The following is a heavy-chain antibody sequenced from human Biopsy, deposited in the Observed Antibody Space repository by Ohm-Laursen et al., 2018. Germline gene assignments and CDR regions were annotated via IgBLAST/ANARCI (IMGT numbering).Heavy chain of an antibody. Sequence: SETLSLTCAVYGESFNGYYWSWIRQTPGKGLEWIGEINHSGRTNYNPSFKSRATISVDTSKNQFSLKVRSVTAADTAVYYCVRGVDYYDPYHYYALDVWGQGTTVTVSS. CDR1: GESFNGYY. D-gene: IGHD3-22*01. J-gene: IGHJ6*02. V-gene: IGHV4-34*01. CDR3: VRGVDYYDPYHYYALDV. CDR2: INHSGRT.